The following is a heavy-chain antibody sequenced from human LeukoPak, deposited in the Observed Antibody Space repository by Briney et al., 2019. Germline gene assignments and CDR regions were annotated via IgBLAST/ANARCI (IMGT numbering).Heavy chain of an antibody. CDR2: ISGSGGDT. CDR1: GFTFSSYA. CDR3: AASITMIDDALDM. J-gene: IGHJ3*02. D-gene: IGHD3-22*01. V-gene: IGHV3-23*01. Sequence: GGSLRLSCAASGFTFSSYAMSWVRQAPGKGLEWVSLISGSGGDTYYTDSVKGRFTISRDNSKNTLYLQMSSLRAEDTAVYYCAASITMIDDALDMWGQGTMITVSS.